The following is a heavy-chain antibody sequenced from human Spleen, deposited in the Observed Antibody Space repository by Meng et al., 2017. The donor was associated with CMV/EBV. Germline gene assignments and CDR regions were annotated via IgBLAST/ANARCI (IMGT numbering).Heavy chain of an antibody. Sequence: GESLKISGAAAGVTVSIKDRTWVRQAPGKGLEWVSGIYPNGNTYYADSVKGRFTISRDNSKNTLHLQMNSLRAEDTAVYYCAREASSSSGPVGGDCSGQGTLVTVSS. V-gene: IGHV3-66*03. CDR1: GVTVSIKD. CDR3: AREASSSSGPVGGDC. D-gene: IGHD6-6*01. CDR2: IYPNGNT. J-gene: IGHJ4*02.